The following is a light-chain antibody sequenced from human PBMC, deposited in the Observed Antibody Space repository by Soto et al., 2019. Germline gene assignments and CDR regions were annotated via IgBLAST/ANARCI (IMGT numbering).Light chain of an antibody. V-gene: IGLV6-57*04. CDR1: SGSIASNY. CDR2: EDN. J-gene: IGLJ3*02. Sequence: NFMLTQTHSVSESPGKTVTISCTRSSGSIASNYVQWYQQRPGSAPTTVIYEDNQRPSGVPDRFSGSIDSSSNSASLTISRLKTEDEADYYCQSYHSSNVVFGGGTKLTVL. CDR3: QSYHSSNVV.